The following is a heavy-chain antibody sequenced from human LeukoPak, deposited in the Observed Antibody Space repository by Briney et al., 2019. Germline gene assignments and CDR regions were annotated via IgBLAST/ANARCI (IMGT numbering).Heavy chain of an antibody. Sequence: SETLSLTCTVSGGSISSSSYYWGWIRQTPGKGLEWIGWIYHTGSANYNPSLKSRVIISVDTSKNQFFLKLNSVTAADTAVYYCARGRGLWGQGTLVTVSS. CDR3: ARGRGL. J-gene: IGHJ4*02. V-gene: IGHV4-61*05. D-gene: IGHD3-10*01. CDR2: IYHTGSA. CDR1: GGSISSSSYY.